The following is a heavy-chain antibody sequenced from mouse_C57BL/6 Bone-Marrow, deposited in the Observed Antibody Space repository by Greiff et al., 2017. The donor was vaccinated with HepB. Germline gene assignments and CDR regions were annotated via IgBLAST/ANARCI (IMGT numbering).Heavy chain of an antibody. V-gene: IGHV5-12*01. J-gene: IGHJ1*03. CDR1: GFTFSDYY. Sequence: EVQVVESGGGLVQPGGSLKLSCAASGFTFSDYYMYWVRQTPEKRLEWVAYISNGGGSTYYPDTVKGRFTISRDNAKNTLYLQMSRLKSEDTAMYYCARQRGWYFDVWGTGTTVTVSS. CDR3: ARQRGWYFDV. CDR2: ISNGGGST.